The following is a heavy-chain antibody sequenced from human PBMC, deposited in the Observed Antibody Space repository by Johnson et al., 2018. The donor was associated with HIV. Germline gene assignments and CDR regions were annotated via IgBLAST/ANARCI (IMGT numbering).Heavy chain of an antibody. V-gene: IGHV3-7*03. Sequence: VQLVESGGGLVQPGRSLRLSCAASGFTFDDYAMHWVRQAPGKGLEWVANIKQDGSEKYYVDSVKGRFTISRDNAKNSLSLQMNSLRAEDTALYYCARARYGDLLNLDAFDIWGQGTMVTVSS. CDR3: ARARYGDLLNLDAFDI. D-gene: IGHD4-17*01. CDR1: GFTFDDYA. J-gene: IGHJ3*02. CDR2: IKQDGSEK.